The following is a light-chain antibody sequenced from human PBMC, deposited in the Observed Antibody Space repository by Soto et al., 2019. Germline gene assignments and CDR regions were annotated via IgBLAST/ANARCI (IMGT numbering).Light chain of an antibody. Sequence: DIVMTQSPDSLAVSLGERATINCRSSQSLLYSSNNENYLAWYQQKPGQPPKLLIYWASTRESGVPDRFSGSGSGKVFTLTISSLQAEDVAVYYCQQYYSTPWTFGQGTKVEIK. V-gene: IGKV4-1*01. CDR2: WAS. CDR1: QSLLYSSNNENY. CDR3: QQYYSTPWT. J-gene: IGKJ1*01.